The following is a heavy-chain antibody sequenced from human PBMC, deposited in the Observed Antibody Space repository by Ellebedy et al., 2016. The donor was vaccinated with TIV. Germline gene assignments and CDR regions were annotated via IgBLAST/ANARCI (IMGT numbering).Heavy chain of an antibody. D-gene: IGHD3-10*01. CDR3: ARDSGYGDYLGY. V-gene: IGHV1-18*01. Sequence: ASVKVSXXASGYTFTSYGISWVQQAPGQGLEWMGWISAYNGNTNYAQKLQGRVTMTTDTSTSTAYMELRSLRSDDTAVYYCARDSGYGDYLGYWGQGTLVTVSS. CDR2: ISAYNGNT. CDR1: GYTFTSYG. J-gene: IGHJ4*02.